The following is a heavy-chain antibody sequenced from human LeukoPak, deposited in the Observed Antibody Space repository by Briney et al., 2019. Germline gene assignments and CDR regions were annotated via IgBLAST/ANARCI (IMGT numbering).Heavy chain of an antibody. CDR1: GYTLTELS. J-gene: IGHJ3*02. V-gene: IGHV1-24*01. CDR3: ATGLPYYYDSRGAFDI. D-gene: IGHD3-22*01. Sequence: ASVKVSCKVSGYTLTELSMHWVRQAPGKGLEWMGGFDPEDGETIYAQKFQGRVTMTEDTSTDTAYMELSSLRSEDTAAYYCATGLPYYYDSRGAFDIWGQGTMVTVSS. CDR2: FDPEDGET.